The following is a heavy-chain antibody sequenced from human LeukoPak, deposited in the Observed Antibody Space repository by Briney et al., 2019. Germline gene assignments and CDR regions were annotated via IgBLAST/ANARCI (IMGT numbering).Heavy chain of an antibody. J-gene: IGHJ5*02. CDR2: IYHSGST. CDR3: ARGIAADP. Sequence: KPSETLSLTCTVSGYSISSGYYWGWIRQPPGKGLEWIGSIYHSGSTYYNPSLKSRVTISVDTSKNQFSLKLSSVTAADTAVYYCARGIAADPWGQGTLVTVSS. CDR1: GYSISSGYY. D-gene: IGHD6-13*01. V-gene: IGHV4-38-2*02.